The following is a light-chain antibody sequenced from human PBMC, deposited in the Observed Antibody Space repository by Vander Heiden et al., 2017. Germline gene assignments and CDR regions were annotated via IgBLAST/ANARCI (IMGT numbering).Light chain of an antibody. Sequence: DIQMTQSPSSLSASVGDRVTITCRASQSISSYLNWYQQKPGKAPKLLIYAASSLQSRVPSRFSGSGSGTDFTLTISRLQPEDFATYYCQQRYSTPITFGGGTKVEIK. CDR1: QSISSY. CDR2: AAS. J-gene: IGKJ4*01. V-gene: IGKV1-39*01. CDR3: QQRYSTPIT.